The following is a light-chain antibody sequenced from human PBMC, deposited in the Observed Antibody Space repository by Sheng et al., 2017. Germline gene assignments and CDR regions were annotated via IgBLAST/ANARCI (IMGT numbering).Light chain of an antibody. Sequence: QSVLTQPPSASGTPGQRVTISCSGSSSNVGSNYVYWYQQLPGTAPKLLLYSDNQRPSGVPDRFSGSQSGTSASLAISGLRSEDEADYHCAVWDDSLNGPVFGGGTKLTVL. CDR3: AVWDDSLNGPV. J-gene: IGLJ2*01. CDR2: SDN. V-gene: IGLV1-47*02. CDR1: SSNVGSNY.